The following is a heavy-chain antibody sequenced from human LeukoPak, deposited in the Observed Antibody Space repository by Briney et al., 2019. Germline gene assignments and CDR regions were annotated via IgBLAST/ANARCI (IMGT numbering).Heavy chain of an antibody. Sequence: GRSLRLSCAASGFTFSSYGMHWIRQAPGKGLEWISYIRSSGSTIYYADSVKGRFTISRDNAKNSLYLQMNSLRAEDTAVYYCARGTNSGSLTSFDYWGQGTLVTVSS. CDR3: ARGTNSGSLTSFDY. CDR1: GFTFSSYG. CDR2: IRSSGSTI. D-gene: IGHD1-26*01. V-gene: IGHV3-48*04. J-gene: IGHJ4*02.